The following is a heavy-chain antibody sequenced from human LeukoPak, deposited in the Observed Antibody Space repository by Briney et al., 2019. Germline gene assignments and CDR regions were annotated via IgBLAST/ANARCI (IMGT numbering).Heavy chain of an antibody. CDR3: ARDRDSGWFLRLAVGGFDI. D-gene: IGHD6-19*01. CDR1: GFTFSSYW. CDR2: INSDGSST. V-gene: IGHV3-74*03. Sequence: GGSLRLSCVASGFTFSSYWMHWVRQAPGKGLVWVSRINSDGSSTKCADSVKGRFTISRDNAKNTLYLQMNSLRAEDTAVYYCARDRDSGWFLRLAVGGFDIWGQGTMVTVSS. J-gene: IGHJ3*02.